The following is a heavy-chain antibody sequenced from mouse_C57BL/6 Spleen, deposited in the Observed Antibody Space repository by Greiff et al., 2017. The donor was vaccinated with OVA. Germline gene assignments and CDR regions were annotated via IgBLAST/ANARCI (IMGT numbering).Heavy chain of an antibody. D-gene: IGHD1-1*01. J-gene: IGHJ2*01. Sequence: EVQLQQSGPELVKPGASVKISCKASGYTFTDYYMNWVKQSHGKSLEWIGDINPNNGGTSYNQKFKGKATLTVDKSSSTAYMELRSLTSEDSAVYYCASFYGSPSFDYWGQGTTLTVSS. V-gene: IGHV1-26*01. CDR1: GYTFTDYY. CDR3: ASFYGSPSFDY. CDR2: INPNNGGT.